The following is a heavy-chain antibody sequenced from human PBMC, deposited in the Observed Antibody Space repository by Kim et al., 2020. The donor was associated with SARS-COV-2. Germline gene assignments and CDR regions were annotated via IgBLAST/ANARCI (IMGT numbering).Heavy chain of an antibody. V-gene: IGHV4-39*07. D-gene: IGHD3-10*01. CDR3: AGDDRFSRTPPPSMDY. Sequence: SLKRRVTISVDTSKNQFSLKLSSVTAADTAVYYCAGDDRFSRTPPPSMDYWGQGTLVTVSS. J-gene: IGHJ4*02.